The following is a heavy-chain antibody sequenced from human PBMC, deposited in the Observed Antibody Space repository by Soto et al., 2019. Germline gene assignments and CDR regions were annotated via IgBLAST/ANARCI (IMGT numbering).Heavy chain of an antibody. Sequence: QVQLVESGGGVVQPGRSLRLSCAASGFTFSSYGMHWVRQAPGKGLEWVAVIWYDGSNKYYADSVKGRFTISRDNSKNTLNLQMNSLIAEDTAGYYCAREAPNDYSNYGYYFDYWGQGTLVTVSS. CDR1: GFTFSSYG. D-gene: IGHD4-4*01. V-gene: IGHV3-33*01. CDR3: AREAPNDYSNYGYYFDY. J-gene: IGHJ4*02. CDR2: IWYDGSNK.